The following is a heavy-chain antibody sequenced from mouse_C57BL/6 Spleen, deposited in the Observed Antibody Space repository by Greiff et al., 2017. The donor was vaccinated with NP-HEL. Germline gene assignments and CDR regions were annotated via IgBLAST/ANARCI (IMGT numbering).Heavy chain of an antibody. J-gene: IGHJ3*01. CDR1: GFTFSSYA. CDR3: TREKWFAY. V-gene: IGHV5-9-1*02. Sequence: EVKLMESGEGLVKPGGSLKLSCAASGFTFSSYAMSWVRQTPEKRLEWVAYISSGGDYIYYADTVTVRFTISRDNARNTLYLQTSGLTSEDTARYDCTREKWFAYWGQGTLVTVSA. CDR2: ISSGGDYI.